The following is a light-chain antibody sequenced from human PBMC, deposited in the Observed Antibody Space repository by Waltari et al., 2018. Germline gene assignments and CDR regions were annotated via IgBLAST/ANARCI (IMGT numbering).Light chain of an antibody. V-gene: IGKV1-39*01. CDR2: AAS. J-gene: IGKJ1*01. Sequence: DIQMTQSPSSLSASVGDRVTITCRASQSISTSLNWYQQKPGKAPRLLIYAASSLQSGVPSRVSGDGSGTDFTLTISSLQPEDLATYFCQHSYISPWTFGRGTRVDMK. CDR3: QHSYISPWT. CDR1: QSISTS.